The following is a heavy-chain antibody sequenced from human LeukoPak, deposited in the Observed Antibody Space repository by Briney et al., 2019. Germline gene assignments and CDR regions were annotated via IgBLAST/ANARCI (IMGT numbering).Heavy chain of an antibody. D-gene: IGHD3-3*01. CDR3: AKDTTYDFWSGYYTS. V-gene: IGHV3-23*01. CDR1: GFTFSSYA. Sequence: GGSLRLSCAASGFTFSSYAMSWVRQAPGKGLEWVSAISGSDYSTYYADSVKGRFTISRDNSKSTVSLQMNSLRAEDTAVYYCAKDTTYDFWSGYYTSWGQGTLVTVSS. CDR2: ISGSDYST. J-gene: IGHJ4*02.